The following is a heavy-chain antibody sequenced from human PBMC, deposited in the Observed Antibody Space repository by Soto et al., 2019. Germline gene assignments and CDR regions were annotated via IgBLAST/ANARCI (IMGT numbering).Heavy chain of an antibody. J-gene: IGHJ6*02. CDR2: ISSNGGST. Sequence: EVQLVESGGGLVQPGGSRRLSCAASGFTFSSYAMHWVRQAPGKGLEYVSAISSNGGSTYYANSVKGRFTISRDNSKNTLYRQMGSLRAEDMAVYYCARGIAGSVYGMDVWGQGTTVTVSS. CDR3: ARGIAGSVYGMDV. V-gene: IGHV3-64*01. CDR1: GFTFSSYA. D-gene: IGHD2-15*01.